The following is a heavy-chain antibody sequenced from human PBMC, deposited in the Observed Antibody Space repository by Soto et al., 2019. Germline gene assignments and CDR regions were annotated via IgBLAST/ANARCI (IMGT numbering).Heavy chain of an antibody. CDR2: IIPILGIA. Sequence: QVQLVQSGAEVKKPGSSVKVSCKASGGTFSSYTISWVRQAPGQGLEWMGRIIPILGIANYAQKFQGRVTITADKSTSTAYIELSSLRSEDTAVYYFARALQQLDFDYWGQGTLVTVSS. D-gene: IGHD6-13*01. J-gene: IGHJ4*02. V-gene: IGHV1-69*02. CDR1: GGTFSSYT. CDR3: ARALQQLDFDY.